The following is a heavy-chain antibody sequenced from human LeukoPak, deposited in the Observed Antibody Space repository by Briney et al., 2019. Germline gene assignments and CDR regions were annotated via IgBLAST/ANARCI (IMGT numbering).Heavy chain of an antibody. CDR1: GYTFTSYG. J-gene: IGHJ5*02. V-gene: IGHV1-18*01. D-gene: IGHD3-9*01. CDR3: ARTEAYLTYDILTGYNFDP. Sequence: ASVKVSCKASGYTFTSYGISWVRQAPGQGLEWMGWISAYNGNTNYAQKLQGRVTMTTDTSTSTAYMELRSLRSDDTAVYYCARTEAYLTYDILTGYNFDPWGQGTLVTVSS. CDR2: ISAYNGNT.